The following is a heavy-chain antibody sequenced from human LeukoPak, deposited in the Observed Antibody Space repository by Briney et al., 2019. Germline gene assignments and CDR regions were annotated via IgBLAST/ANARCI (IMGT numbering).Heavy chain of an antibody. CDR1: GFTVSSNY. CDR3: AGYYDEPSLDFDY. V-gene: IGHV3-21*01. D-gene: IGHD3-22*01. CDR2: ISSSSSYI. J-gene: IGHJ4*02. Sequence: PGGSLRLSCAASGFTVSSNYMSWVRQAPGKGLEWVSSISSSSSYIYYADSAKGRFTISRDNAKNSLYLQMNSLRAEDTAVYYCAGYYDEPSLDFDYWGQGTLVTVSS.